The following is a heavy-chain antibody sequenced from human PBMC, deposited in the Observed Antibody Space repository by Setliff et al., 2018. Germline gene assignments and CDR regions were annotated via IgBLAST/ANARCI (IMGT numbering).Heavy chain of an antibody. CDR1: GYSISSGYY. CDR3: SATDDYGGSQYYLDY. J-gene: IGHJ4*02. D-gene: IGHD3-10*01. V-gene: IGHV4-38-2*01. Sequence: PSETLSLTCAVSGYSISSGYYWGWIRQPPGKGLEWIGSIYHSGSTYYNPSLKSRVTISVDTSKNQFSLNLNSVTAADKAVYYCSATDDYGGSQYYLDYWGQGTLVTVSS. CDR2: IYHSGST.